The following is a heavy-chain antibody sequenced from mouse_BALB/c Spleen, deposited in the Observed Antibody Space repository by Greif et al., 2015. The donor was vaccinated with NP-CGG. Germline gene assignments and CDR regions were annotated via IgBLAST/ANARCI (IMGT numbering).Heavy chain of an antibody. J-gene: IGHJ3*01. V-gene: IGHV1S81*02. CDR3: TRGRDRSLFAY. Sequence: VQRVESGAELVKPGASVKLSCKASGYTFTSYYMYWVKQRPGQGLEWIGGINPSSGGTNFNEKFKSKATLTVNKSSSTAYMQLSSLTSEDSAVYYCTRGRDRSLFAYWGQGTLVTVSA. CDR1: GYTFTSYY. CDR2: INPSSGGT. D-gene: IGHD2-14*01.